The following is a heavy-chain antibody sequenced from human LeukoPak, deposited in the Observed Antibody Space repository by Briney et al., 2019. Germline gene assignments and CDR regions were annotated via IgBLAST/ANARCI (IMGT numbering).Heavy chain of an antibody. CDR3: ARENTGKLNLPRAFDI. J-gene: IGHJ3*02. Sequence: GRSLRLSCAASGFTFSSYAMHWVRQAPGKGLEWVAVISYDGSNKYYADSVKGRFTISRDNSKNTLYLQMNSLRAEDTAVYYCARENTGKLNLPRAFDIWGQGTMVTVSS. V-gene: IGHV3-30-3*01. CDR1: GFTFSSYA. D-gene: IGHD1-14*01. CDR2: ISYDGSNK.